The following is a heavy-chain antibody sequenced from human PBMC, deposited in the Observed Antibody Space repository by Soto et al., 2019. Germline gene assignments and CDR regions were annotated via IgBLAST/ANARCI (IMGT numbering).Heavy chain of an antibody. Sequence: GSLRLSCAASGFTFSGSAMHWVRQASGKGLESVGRIRSKANSYATAYAASVKGRFTISRDDSKNTAYLQMNSLKTEDTAVYYCTRHCDFWGGPRDEAFDIWRQGXMV. V-gene: IGHV3-73*01. D-gene: IGHD3-3*01. CDR3: TRHCDFWGGPRDEAFDI. CDR1: GFTFSGSA. CDR2: IRSKANSYAT. J-gene: IGHJ3*02.